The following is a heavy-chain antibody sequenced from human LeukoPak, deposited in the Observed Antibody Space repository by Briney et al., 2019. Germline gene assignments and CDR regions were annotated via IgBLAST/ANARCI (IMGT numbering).Heavy chain of an antibody. J-gene: IGHJ4*02. CDR1: GFTFSNYA. CDR3: ARDVGSGSYRAD. D-gene: IGHD3-10*01. V-gene: IGHV3-53*01. CDR2: IYSGGYT. Sequence: GGSLRLSCAASGFTFSNYAMSWVRQAPGKGLEWVSIIYSGGYTYYADSLKGRFTISRDNSKNTLFLQVNSLRAEDTAVYYCARDVGSGSYRADWGQGTLVTVSS.